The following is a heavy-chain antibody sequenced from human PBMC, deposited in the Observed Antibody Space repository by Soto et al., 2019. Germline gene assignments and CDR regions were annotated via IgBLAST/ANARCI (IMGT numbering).Heavy chain of an antibody. J-gene: IGHJ2*01. CDR2: IKQDGSEE. CDR3: ARDKVAINHWSLDL. Sequence: GGSLRLSCAATGFMFGTYWMSWVRQAPGKGLEWVANIKQDGSEEYYVDSVKGRFTISRDNAKNSLCLQMNSLRAEDTAVYYCARDKVAINHWSLDLWGRGTLVTVS. D-gene: IGHD2-15*01. CDR1: GFMFGTYW. V-gene: IGHV3-7*03.